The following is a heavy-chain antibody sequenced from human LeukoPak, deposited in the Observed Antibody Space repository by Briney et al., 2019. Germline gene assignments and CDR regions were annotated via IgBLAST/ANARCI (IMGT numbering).Heavy chain of an antibody. J-gene: IGHJ4*02. Sequence: SVKVSCKASGGTFTIHTITWVQQAPGQGLEWMGRIIPVVGTHYAQKFQGRVTITADKSTSTAYMELSSLRSDDTAVYYCANDDTSGYYQAWGQGTLVTVSS. CDR3: ANDDTSGYYQA. CDR2: IIPVVGT. D-gene: IGHD3-22*01. CDR1: GGTFTIHT. V-gene: IGHV1-69*02.